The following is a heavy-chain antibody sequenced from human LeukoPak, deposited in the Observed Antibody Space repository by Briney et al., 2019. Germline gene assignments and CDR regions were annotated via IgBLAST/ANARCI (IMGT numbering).Heavy chain of an antibody. CDR1: GFTFSTFA. CDR3: ARTQQWLVREHYYYGMDV. J-gene: IGHJ6*02. V-gene: IGHV3-23*03. Sequence: GGSLRLSCAASGFTFSTFAMSWVRQAPGKGLECVSVISRDGRTIYYADSVKGRFTISRGNSINTLFLQMSSLRAEDTATYYCARTQQWLVREHYYYGMDVWGQGTTVTVSS. D-gene: IGHD6-19*01. CDR2: ISRDGRTI.